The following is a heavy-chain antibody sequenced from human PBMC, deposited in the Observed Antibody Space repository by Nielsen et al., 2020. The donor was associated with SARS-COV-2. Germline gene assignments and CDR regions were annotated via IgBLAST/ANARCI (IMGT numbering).Heavy chain of an antibody. J-gene: IGHJ3*02. V-gene: IGHV3-11*05. CDR1: GFTFSDYY. Sequence: GESLKISCAASGFTFSDYYMNWIRQAPGKGLEWVSFISSSSSYINYADSVKGRFTISRDNAKNSLSLQMNSLRAEDTALYYCAKGGLGLYYYGSGSYYDAFDIWGQGTMVPVSS. CDR2: ISSSSSYI. D-gene: IGHD3-10*01. CDR3: AKGGLGLYYYGSGSYYDAFDI.